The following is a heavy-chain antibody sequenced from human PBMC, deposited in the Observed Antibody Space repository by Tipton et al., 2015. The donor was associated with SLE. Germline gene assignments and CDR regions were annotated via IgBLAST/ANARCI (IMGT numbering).Heavy chain of an antibody. D-gene: IGHD2-15*01. V-gene: IGHV4-4*02. CDR3: ATEGGNWFDP. CDR1: GGSISSFNW. J-gene: IGHJ5*02. CDR2: IYHSGST. Sequence: TLSLTCAVSGGSISSFNWWTWVRQTPGKGLEWIGEIYHSGSTNYNPSLKARVTLSADTSKNQVSLRLTSVTAADTAVYYCATEGGNWFDPWGQGILVTVSS.